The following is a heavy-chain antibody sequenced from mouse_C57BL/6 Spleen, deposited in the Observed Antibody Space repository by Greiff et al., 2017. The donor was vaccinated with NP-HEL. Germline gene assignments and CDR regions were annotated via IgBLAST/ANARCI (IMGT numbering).Heavy chain of an antibody. D-gene: IGHD1-1*02. CDR3: ARGVDAMDY. J-gene: IGHJ4*01. Sequence: VQLQQSGAELVRPGASVKLSCKASGYTFTDYYINWVKQRPGQGLEWIARIYPGSGNTYYNEKFKGKATLTAEKSSSTAYMQLSSLTSEDSAVYFCARGVDAMDYWGQGTSVTVSS. CDR2: IYPGSGNT. V-gene: IGHV1-76*01. CDR1: GYTFTDYY.